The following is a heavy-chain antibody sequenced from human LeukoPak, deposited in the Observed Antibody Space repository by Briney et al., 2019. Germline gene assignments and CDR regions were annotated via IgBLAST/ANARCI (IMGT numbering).Heavy chain of an antibody. Sequence: SETLSLTCTVSGGSISSYYWSWIRQPPGKGLEWIGYIYYSGSTNYNPSLKGRVTISVDTSKNQFSLKLSSVTAADTAVYYCARGGVVGAIDYWGQGTLVTVSS. CDR1: GGSISSYY. D-gene: IGHD2-15*01. CDR3: ARGGVVGAIDY. J-gene: IGHJ4*02. V-gene: IGHV4-59*01. CDR2: IYYSGST.